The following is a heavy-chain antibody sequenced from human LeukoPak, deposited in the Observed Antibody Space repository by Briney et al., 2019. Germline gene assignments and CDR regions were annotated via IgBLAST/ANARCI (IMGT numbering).Heavy chain of an antibody. V-gene: IGHV3-23*01. CDR2: ISVSGDST. J-gene: IGHJ6*03. D-gene: IGHD3-10*01. CDR1: GFTFSSYA. CDR3: AREAYYYGSGGEINYYYYYMDV. Sequence: GGSLRLSCAASGFTFSSYAMGWVRQTPGKGLEWVSAISVSGDSTYYAGSAKGRFTISRDNSENTLYLKMNGLRGEDTAVYYCAREAYYYGSGGEINYYYYYMDVWGKGTTVTVSS.